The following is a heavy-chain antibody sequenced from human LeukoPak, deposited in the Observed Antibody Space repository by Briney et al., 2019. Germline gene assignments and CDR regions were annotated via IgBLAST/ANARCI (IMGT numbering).Heavy chain of an antibody. CDR2: INHSGST. CDR3: ARDGPEGYYYYGMDV. V-gene: IGHV4-34*01. CDR1: GGSFSGYY. D-gene: IGHD5-24*01. J-gene: IGHJ6*02. Sequence: SETLSLTCAVYGGSFSGYYWSWIRQPPGKGLEWIGEINHSGSTNYNPSLKSRVTISVDTSKNQFSLKLSSVTAADTAVYYCARDGPEGYYYYGMDVWGQGTTVTVSS.